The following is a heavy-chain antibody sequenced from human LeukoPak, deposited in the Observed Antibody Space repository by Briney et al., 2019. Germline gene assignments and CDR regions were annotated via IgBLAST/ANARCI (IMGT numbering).Heavy chain of an antibody. J-gene: IGHJ3*02. CDR3: VKDRKSRDLDSLDI. Sequence: PGGSLRLSCAGSGFTFSYFWMHWVRQTPGKGLVWVSRINPDGSAADYADSVKGRFTISRDNVKNSLSLQMNGLRPEDTALYYCVKDRKSRDLDSLDIWGHGTMVIVSS. CDR2: INPDGSAA. CDR1: GFTFSYFW. V-gene: IGHV3-74*01. D-gene: IGHD5-24*01.